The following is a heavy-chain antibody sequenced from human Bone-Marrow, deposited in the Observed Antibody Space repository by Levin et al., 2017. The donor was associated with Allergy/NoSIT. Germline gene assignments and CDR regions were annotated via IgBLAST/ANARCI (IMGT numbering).Heavy chain of an antibody. Sequence: SVKVSCKASGGIFRSYAISWVRQAPGQGLEWMGGITAIFDTANYAQKFQGRVTITADKSTSTVYMELNSLRSEDTAVYFCARGQGYYYNYMDVWGKGTTVTVSS. CDR2: ITAIFDTA. V-gene: IGHV1-69*06. J-gene: IGHJ6*03. CDR1: GGIFRSYA. CDR3: ARGQGYYYNYMDV.